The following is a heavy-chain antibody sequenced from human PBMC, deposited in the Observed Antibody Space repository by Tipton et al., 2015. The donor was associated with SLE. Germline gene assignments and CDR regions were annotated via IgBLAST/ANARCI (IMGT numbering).Heavy chain of an antibody. CDR1: GGSISSSSYY. J-gene: IGHJ4*02. CDR2: IYYSGST. Sequence: LRLSCTVSGGSISSSSYYWGWIRQPPGKGLEWIGSIYYSGSTYYNPSLKSRVTISVDTSKNQFSLKLSSVTAADTAVYYCARDRTGGGAYYFDYWGQGTLVTVSS. D-gene: IGHD1-14*01. CDR3: ARDRTGGGAYYFDY. V-gene: IGHV4-39*07.